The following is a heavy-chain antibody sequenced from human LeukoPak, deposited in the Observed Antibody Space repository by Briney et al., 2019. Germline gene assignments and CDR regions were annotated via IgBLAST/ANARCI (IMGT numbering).Heavy chain of an antibody. CDR2: IDSGGSST. V-gene: IGHV3-74*01. CDR1: GFAFSRDW. Sequence: PGGSLRLSCSASGFAFSRDWLQWDRPVPGKGLVWLSTIDSGGSSTSHADSEEGRFPISRDNAKSRLYLQLNSLRAEDTRVYYCARALRSYSDYWGKGTLVTVSS. J-gene: IGHJ4*02. CDR3: ARALRSYSDY.